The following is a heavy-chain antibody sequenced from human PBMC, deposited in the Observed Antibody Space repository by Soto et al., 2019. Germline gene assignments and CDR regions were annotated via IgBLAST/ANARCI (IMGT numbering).Heavy chain of an antibody. V-gene: IGHV1-18*01. J-gene: IGHJ6*02. CDR3: AMVDNYITPTPQDV. CDR1: GYIFVNYG. CDR2: ISPYSVNT. Sequence: QVQLVQSGDEVRKPGSSVKVSCKASGYIFVNYGIAWVRQAPGQGLEWMGWISPYSVNTHSASKVQGRLTIPTDTSTSTAYMDLGSLTTDDTAVYYCAMVDNYITPTPQDVWGQGTTVTVSS. D-gene: IGHD5-12*01.